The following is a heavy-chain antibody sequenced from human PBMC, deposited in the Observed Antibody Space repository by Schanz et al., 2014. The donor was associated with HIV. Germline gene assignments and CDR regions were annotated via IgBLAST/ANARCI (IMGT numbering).Heavy chain of an antibody. J-gene: IGHJ6*02. CDR1: GFTFSSSG. Sequence: VQLVESGGGLVQPGGSLRLSCAASGFTFSSSGMHWVRQAPGKGLQWVAVISYDGSNRYYTDSVKGRFTISRDNSKNTLYLQMNSLRAEDTAVYYCARGSGPYYYYYGMDVWGQGTTVTVSS. V-gene: IGHV3-30*03. D-gene: IGHD3-10*01. CDR2: ISYDGSNR. CDR3: ARGSGPYYYYYGMDV.